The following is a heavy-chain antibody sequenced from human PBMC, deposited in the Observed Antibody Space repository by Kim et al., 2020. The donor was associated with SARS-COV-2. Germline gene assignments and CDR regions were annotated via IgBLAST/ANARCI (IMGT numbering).Heavy chain of an antibody. J-gene: IGHJ5*02. D-gene: IGHD1-26*01. Sequence: HYADSVKGRFTISRDSTKDTGDLQMNSLRVEDTAVYYCARDPSAVGAPTPWGQGTLVTVSS. V-gene: IGHV3-53*01. CDR3: ARDPSAVGAPTP.